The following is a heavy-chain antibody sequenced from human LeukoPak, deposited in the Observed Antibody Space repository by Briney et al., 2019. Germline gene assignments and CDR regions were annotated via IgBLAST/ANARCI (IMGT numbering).Heavy chain of an antibody. CDR2: ISSNGGST. CDR1: GFTFSSYA. J-gene: IGHJ4*02. D-gene: IGHD2-21*02. Sequence: GGSLRLSCAASGFTFSSYAMHWVRQAPGKGLEYVSAISSNGGSTYYANSVKGRFTISRDNSKNTLYLQMGSLRAEDMAVYYCARDGAGTAFPELDYWGQGTLVTVSS. V-gene: IGHV3-64*01. CDR3: ARDGAGTAFPELDY.